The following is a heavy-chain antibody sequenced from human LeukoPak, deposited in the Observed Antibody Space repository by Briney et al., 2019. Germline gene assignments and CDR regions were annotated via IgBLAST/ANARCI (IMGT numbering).Heavy chain of an antibody. CDR1: GFTFSSYS. Sequence: GGSLRLSCAASGFTFSSYSMSWVRQAPGKGLEWVSSISSSSSYIYYADSVKGRFTISRDNAKNSLYLQMNSLRAEDTAVYYCARAVVGATEPDAFDIWGQGTMVTVSS. CDR2: ISSSSSYI. CDR3: ARAVVGATEPDAFDI. J-gene: IGHJ3*02. D-gene: IGHD1-26*01. V-gene: IGHV3-21*01.